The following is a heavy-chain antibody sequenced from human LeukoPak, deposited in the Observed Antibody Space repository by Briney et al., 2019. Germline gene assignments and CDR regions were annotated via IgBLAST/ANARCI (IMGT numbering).Heavy chain of an antibody. CDR1: GFTFSNAW. D-gene: IGHD5-12*01. V-gene: IGHV3-11*01. CDR3: ARAAGYSGYDSTMDV. Sequence: GGSLRLSCAASGFTFSNAWMSWVRQAPGKGLEWVSYISSSGSTIYYADSVKGRFTISRDNAKNSLYLQMNSLRAEDTAVYYCARAAGYSGYDSTMDVWGQGTTVTVSS. J-gene: IGHJ6*02. CDR2: ISSSGSTI.